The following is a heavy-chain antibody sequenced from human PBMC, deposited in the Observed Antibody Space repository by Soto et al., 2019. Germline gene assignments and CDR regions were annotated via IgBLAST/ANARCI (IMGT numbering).Heavy chain of an antibody. Sequence: SLRLSCAASGFTFSNAWMSWVRQAPGKELEWVGRIKSKTDGGTTDYAAPVKGRFTISRDDSKNTLYLQMNSLKTEDTAVYYCTTDYLEWLPLFDYWGQGTLVTVSS. D-gene: IGHD5-12*01. J-gene: IGHJ4*02. V-gene: IGHV3-15*01. CDR2: IKSKTDGGTT. CDR1: GFTFSNAW. CDR3: TTDYLEWLPLFDY.